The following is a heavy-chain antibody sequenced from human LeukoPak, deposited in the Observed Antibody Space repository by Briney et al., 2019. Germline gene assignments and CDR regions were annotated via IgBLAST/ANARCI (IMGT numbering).Heavy chain of an antibody. D-gene: IGHD3-22*01. CDR2: IYHSGSA. J-gene: IGHJ3*02. V-gene: IGHV4-38-2*02. CDR1: GYSISSGYY. Sequence: PSETLSLTCTVSGYSISSGYYWGWIRQPPGKGLGWIGSIYHSGSAYYNPSLKSRVTISVDTSKNQFSLKLSSVTAADTAVYYCAGDLTYYYDSSGYRRAFDIWGQGTMVTVSS. CDR3: AGDLTYYYDSSGYRRAFDI.